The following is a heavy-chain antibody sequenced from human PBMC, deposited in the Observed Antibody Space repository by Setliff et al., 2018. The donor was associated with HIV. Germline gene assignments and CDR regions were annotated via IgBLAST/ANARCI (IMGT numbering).Heavy chain of an antibody. CDR1: GGSISSGSYY. CDR3: ARGRPFGKFVDYFDS. Sequence: SETLSLTCTVSGGSISSGSYYWSWIRQPAGKGLQWIGYIFYNENTQYDPSLKSRVSMSVDTSKNQFSLNLRTVTAADTAIYFCARGRPFGKFVDYFDSWGQGKLVTVSS. D-gene: IGHD2-21*01. CDR2: IFYNENT. J-gene: IGHJ4*02. V-gene: IGHV4-61*10.